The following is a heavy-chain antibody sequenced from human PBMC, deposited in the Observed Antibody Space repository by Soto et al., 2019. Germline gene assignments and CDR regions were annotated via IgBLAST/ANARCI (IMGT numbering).Heavy chain of an antibody. D-gene: IGHD3-3*01. CDR2: FIPVYRTL. Sequence: QVQLVQSGAEVKKPGSSVKVSCTASGGSFGNSAINWVRQTPGQGLEWLGGFIPVYRTLNYAQKFQGRVTITADESTGTAYMTLSSLASGDTAVYYCATGVIWIGYFTVDSWGQGTRVTVSS. CDR1: GGSFGNSA. CDR3: ATGVIWIGYFTVDS. J-gene: IGHJ4*02. V-gene: IGHV1-69*01.